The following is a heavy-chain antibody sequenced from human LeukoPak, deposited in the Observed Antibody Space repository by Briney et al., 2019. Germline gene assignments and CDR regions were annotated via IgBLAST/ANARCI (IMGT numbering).Heavy chain of an antibody. CDR2: IYYSGST. CDR3: ARGRSSMVRGYYYYYMDV. J-gene: IGHJ6*03. Sequence: PSETLSLTCAVSGGSIISTNWWSWVRQPPGKGLEWIGYIYYSGSTNYNPSLKSRVTISVDTSKNQFSLKLSSVTAADTAVYYCARGRSSMVRGYYYYYMDVWGKGTTVTISS. CDR1: GGSIISTNW. D-gene: IGHD3-10*01. V-gene: IGHV4-4*02.